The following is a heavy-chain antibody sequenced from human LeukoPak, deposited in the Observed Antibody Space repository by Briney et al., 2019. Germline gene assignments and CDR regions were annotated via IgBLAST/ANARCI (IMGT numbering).Heavy chain of an antibody. Sequence: SETLSLTCTVSGGSISSNYWSWIRQPAGKGLEWIGRIYISGNTDYNPSLKSRVTMSVDTSKSQFSLKLASVTAADTAVYYCARDDRGRDGYHHDDRGPGTLVTVSS. J-gene: IGHJ4*02. D-gene: IGHD5-24*01. CDR2: IYISGNT. CDR1: GGSISSNY. V-gene: IGHV4-4*07. CDR3: ARDDRGRDGYHHDD.